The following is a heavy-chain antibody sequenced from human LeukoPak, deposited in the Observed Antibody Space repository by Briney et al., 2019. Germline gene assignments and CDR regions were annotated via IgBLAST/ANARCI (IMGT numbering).Heavy chain of an antibody. D-gene: IGHD4-23*01. CDR1: GFTVSSNY. J-gene: IGHJ4*02. Sequence: GGSLRLSCAASGFTVSSNYMSWVRQPPRKGLEWVSLIYSGGSTYYADSVKGRFTISRDNSKNTAYLQMNSLRAEDTAVYYCARRAGGYSHPHDYWGQGTLVTVSS. CDR3: ARRAGGYSHPHDY. V-gene: IGHV3-53*01. CDR2: IYSGGST.